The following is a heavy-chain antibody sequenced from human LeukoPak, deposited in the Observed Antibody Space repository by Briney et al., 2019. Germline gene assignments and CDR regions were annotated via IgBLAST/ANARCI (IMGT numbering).Heavy chain of an antibody. Sequence: SETLSLTCTVSGGSIRSSYYYWGWIRQPPGKGLEWIGSIYDGGSTYYNPSLKSRVTISVDRSKNQFSLKLSSVTAADTAVYYCAGGPITSMDVWGQGTTVTVSS. J-gene: IGHJ6*01. D-gene: IGHD5-12*01. CDR1: GGSIRSSYYY. V-gene: IGHV4-39*07. CDR2: IYDGGST. CDR3: AGGPITSMDV.